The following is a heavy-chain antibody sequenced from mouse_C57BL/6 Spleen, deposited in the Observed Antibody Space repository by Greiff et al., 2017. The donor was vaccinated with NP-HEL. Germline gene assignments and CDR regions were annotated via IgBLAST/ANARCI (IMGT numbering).Heavy chain of an antibody. CDR3: ARFFLNDYDAWDFDV. D-gene: IGHD2-4*01. CDR2: LDPSDSYP. J-gene: IGHJ1*03. V-gene: IGHV1-50*01. CDR1: GYTFTSYW. Sequence: QVQLQQSGAELVKPGASVKLSCKASGYTFTSYWMQWVKQRPGQGLEWIGELDPSDSYPNYNQKFKGKATLTVDTSSSTAYMQLSSLTSEDSAVYYCARFFLNDYDAWDFDVGGTGTTVTVSS.